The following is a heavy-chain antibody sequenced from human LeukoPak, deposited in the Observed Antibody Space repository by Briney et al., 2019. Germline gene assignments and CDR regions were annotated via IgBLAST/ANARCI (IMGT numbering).Heavy chain of an antibody. CDR3: AKGWRHDFWSGYSLGY. CDR2: ISGSGGST. CDR1: GFTFSSYA. V-gene: IGHV3-23*01. D-gene: IGHD3-3*01. Sequence: GGCLRLSCAASGFTFSSYAMSWVRQAPGGGMGWVSAISGSGGSTYYADSVKGRFTISRDNSKNTLYLQMNSLRAEDTAVYYCAKGWRHDFWSGYSLGYWGQGTLVTVSS. J-gene: IGHJ4*02.